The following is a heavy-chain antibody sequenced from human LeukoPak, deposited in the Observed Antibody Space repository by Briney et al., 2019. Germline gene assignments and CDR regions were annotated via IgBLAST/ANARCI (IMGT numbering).Heavy chain of an antibody. Sequence: GGSLRLSCAASGFTFSNYVMSWVRQAPGKGLEWVSAISGSGGSTDYADSVKGRFTISRDNSKNTLDLQMNSLRAEDTAVYYCAKMGGYSSTWYFDTWGQGTLVTVSS. V-gene: IGHV3-23*01. CDR1: GFTFSNYV. CDR2: ISGSGGST. D-gene: IGHD6-13*01. CDR3: AKMGGYSSTWYFDT. J-gene: IGHJ4*02.